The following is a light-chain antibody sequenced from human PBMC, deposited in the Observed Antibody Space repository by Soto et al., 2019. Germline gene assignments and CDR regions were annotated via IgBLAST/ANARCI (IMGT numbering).Light chain of an antibody. CDR3: QQYGTLLIT. CDR2: GAS. V-gene: IGKV3-20*01. J-gene: IGKJ3*01. CDR1: QSVSSSY. Sequence: EIVLTQSPGTLSLSPGERATLSCKTSQSVSSSYLAWYQQKPGQAPRLLIYGASNRATGIPDRFSGSGSGTEFTLTISILEPEDFGVYYCQQYGTLLITFGPGTKVDIK.